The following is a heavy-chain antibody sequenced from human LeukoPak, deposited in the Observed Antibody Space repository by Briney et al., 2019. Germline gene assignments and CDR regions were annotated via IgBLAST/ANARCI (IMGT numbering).Heavy chain of an antibody. J-gene: IGHJ4*02. CDR3: AKDPPLYSSGWYVDY. V-gene: IGHV3-74*01. D-gene: IGHD6-19*01. Sequence: GGSLRLSCAASGFTFSSYWMHWVRQAPGKGLVWVSRINTDGSSTSYADSVKGRFTISRDNSKNTLYLQMNSLRAEDAAVYYCAKDPPLYSSGWYVDYWGQGTLVTVSS. CDR1: GFTFSSYW. CDR2: INTDGSST.